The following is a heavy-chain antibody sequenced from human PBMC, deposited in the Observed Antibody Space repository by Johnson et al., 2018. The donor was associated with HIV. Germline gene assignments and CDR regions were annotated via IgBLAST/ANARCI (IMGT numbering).Heavy chain of an antibody. CDR2: IKQDGSEK. V-gene: IGHV3-7*02. J-gene: IGHJ3*02. CDR3: AKGGPSGYRTFDI. Sequence: VQLVESGGGVVQPGGSLRLSCAASGFTFSSYWMSWVRQAPGKGLEWVANIKQDGSEKYYVDSVKGRFTISRDNSKNTLYLQMNSLRPEDTALYYCAKGGPSGYRTFDIWGQGTMVTVSS. D-gene: IGHD5-18*01. CDR1: GFTFSSYW.